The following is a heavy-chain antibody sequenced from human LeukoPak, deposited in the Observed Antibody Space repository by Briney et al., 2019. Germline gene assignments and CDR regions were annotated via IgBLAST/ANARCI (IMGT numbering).Heavy chain of an antibody. CDR2: IYSGGST. D-gene: IGHD5-18*01. V-gene: IGHV3-66*01. CDR1: GFTVSSNY. Sequence: GGSLRLSCAASGFTVSSNYMSWVRQAPGKGLEWVSVIYSGGSTYYADSVKGRFTISRDNSKNTLHLQMNSLRAEDTAVYYCARDQYSYAHAAHWGQGTLVTVSS. CDR3: ARDQYSYAHAAH. J-gene: IGHJ4*02.